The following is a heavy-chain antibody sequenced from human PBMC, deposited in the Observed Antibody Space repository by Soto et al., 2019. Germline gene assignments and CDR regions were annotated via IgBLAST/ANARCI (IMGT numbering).Heavy chain of an antibody. CDR3: AKDGQYRTDGFDV. J-gene: IGHJ3*01. CDR2: LSRGGGTT. Sequence: EAQLLESGGDWAQPGGSLRLSCAASGFTFSSHGMSWVRQAPGKGLEGIAGLSRGGGTTYYADSVKGRFPISRDNSKNTLDLIMNSLKVEDTALYYCAKDGQYRTDGFDVWGQGTMVTVSS. V-gene: IGHV3-23*01. CDR1: GFTFSSHG. D-gene: IGHD6-6*01.